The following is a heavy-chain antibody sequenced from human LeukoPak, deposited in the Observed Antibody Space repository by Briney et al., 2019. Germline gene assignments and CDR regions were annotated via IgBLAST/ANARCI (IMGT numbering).Heavy chain of an antibody. D-gene: IGHD3-10*01. J-gene: IGHJ4*02. Sequence: GGSLRLSFAASGFPFDPHAMTWVRQAPGKGLEYVSLISGSGETTYYAHSLKDRFTISRDNSKTTLYLQMHSLGVEDTAIYYCAARPGDLAVPFDYWGQGTLVVVSS. CDR2: ISGSGETT. CDR3: AARPGDLAVPFDY. V-gene: IGHV3-23*01. CDR1: GFPFDPHA.